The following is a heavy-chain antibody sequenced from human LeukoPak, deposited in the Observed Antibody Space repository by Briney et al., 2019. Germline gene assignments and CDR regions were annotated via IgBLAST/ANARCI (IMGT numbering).Heavy chain of an antibody. V-gene: IGHV3-23*01. CDR2: INYSGGST. CDR3: AKGPAN. Sequence: GGSLRLSCAAPGFTFNTYAMSWVRQAPGKGLEWVSGINYSGGSTYYAASVKGRFIISRDNSKSTLYLQMNSLRVEDTAVYYCAKGPANWGQGTLVTVSS. D-gene: IGHD2-2*01. J-gene: IGHJ4*02. CDR1: GFTFNTYA.